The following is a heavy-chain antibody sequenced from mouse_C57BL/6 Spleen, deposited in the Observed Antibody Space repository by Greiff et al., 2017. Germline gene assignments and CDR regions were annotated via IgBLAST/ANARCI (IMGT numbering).Heavy chain of an antibody. CDR1: GFPFSSYG. Sequence: EVKLVESGGGLVKPGGYLKLSCAASGFPFSSYGLSWVRQTPDKRLEWVATISSGGSYTYYPDSVKGRFTISRDNAKNTLYLQMSSLKSEDTAMYYCARQNWDVYAMDYWGQGTSVTVSS. J-gene: IGHJ4*01. D-gene: IGHD4-1*01. V-gene: IGHV5-6*03. CDR3: ARQNWDVYAMDY. CDR2: ISSGGSYT.